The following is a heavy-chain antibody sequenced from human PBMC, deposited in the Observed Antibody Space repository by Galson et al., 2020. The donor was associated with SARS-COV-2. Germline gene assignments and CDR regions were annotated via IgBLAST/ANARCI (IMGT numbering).Heavy chain of an antibody. Sequence: SQASETLSLTCAVYGGTFSGHWWNWIRQSPGKGLQWLGEISHSGRTNYTSSLKSRVTMSVDSSKNQFSMRLRSVTAADTGIYYCLRASRPPVVAIFIGGPNNFGCGSQGTGVTVSS. D-gene: IGHD2-15*01. CDR3: LRASRPPVVAIFIGGPNNFGC. CDR1: GGTFSGHW. J-gene: IGHJ4*02. V-gene: IGHV4-34*08. CDR2: ISHSGRT.